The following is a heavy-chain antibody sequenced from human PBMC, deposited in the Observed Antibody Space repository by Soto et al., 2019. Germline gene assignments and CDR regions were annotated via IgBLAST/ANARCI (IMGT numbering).Heavy chain of an antibody. V-gene: IGHV3-7*01. CDR1: GFMFSAYC. Sequence: GASLTLSSAASGFMFSAYCMCWVRQAPGKGLEWVANIHGDGGKIYYVDTVRGRFTISRDNAKRSLYLQMKSLRAEDTAVYYCARDFYGVYTYVPGDYWGQGALVTVSS. CDR3: ARDFYGVYTYVPGDY. CDR2: IHGDGGKI. D-gene: IGHD5-18*01. J-gene: IGHJ4*02.